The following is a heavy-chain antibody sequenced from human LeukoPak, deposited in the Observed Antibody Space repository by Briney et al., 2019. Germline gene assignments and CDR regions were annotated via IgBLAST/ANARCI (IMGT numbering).Heavy chain of an antibody. Sequence: KPSATLFLTCTASGDFISYYYCSLRRHPPGGGLEMGWYIYYSGSTNYNPSLRSRVTISVDMSKNQFSLKLTSVTAADTAVYYCARGGGWTGARKDFDYWGQGTLVTVSS. V-gene: IGHV4-59*01. D-gene: IGHD3/OR15-3a*01. CDR2: IYYSGST. CDR1: GDFISYYY. CDR3: ARGGGWTGARKDFDY. J-gene: IGHJ4*02.